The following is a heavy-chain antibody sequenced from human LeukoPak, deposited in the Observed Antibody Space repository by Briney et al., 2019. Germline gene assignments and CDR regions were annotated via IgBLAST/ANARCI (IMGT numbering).Heavy chain of an antibody. CDR1: GFSFSTSY. J-gene: IGHJ4*02. CDR3: ARYRHLGY. V-gene: IGHV3-48*01. Sequence: GGSLRLSCAASGFSFSTSYMNWVRQAPGKGLEWVSYISSSSSTIYYADSVKGRFTISRDNAKNSLFLQMNSLRGEDTAVYYCARYRHLGYWGQGTLVTVSS. CDR2: ISSSSSTI.